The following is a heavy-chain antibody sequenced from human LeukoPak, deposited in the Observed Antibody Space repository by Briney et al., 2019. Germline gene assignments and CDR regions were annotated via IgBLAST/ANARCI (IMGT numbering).Heavy chain of an antibody. J-gene: IGHJ3*01. CDR2: INTYNGNT. D-gene: IGHD3-22*01. V-gene: IGHV1-18*01. CDR3: ARDRSEHYDRSAYSWNDAFDL. CDR1: DYTFITYG. Sequence: ASVRVSCKASDYTFITYGLSWVRQAPGQGLEWMGWINTYNGNTNYAQKLQGRVTMTTDTSTNTAYTELRSLRSDDTAVYYCARDRSEHYDRSAYSWNDAFDLWGQGTMVTVSS.